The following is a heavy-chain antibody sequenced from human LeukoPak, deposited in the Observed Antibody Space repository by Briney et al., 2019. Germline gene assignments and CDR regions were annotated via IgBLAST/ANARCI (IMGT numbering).Heavy chain of an antibody. CDR3: TRDRGYSGYALYDL. CDR1: GFTFGDYG. CDR2: IRDKSYSGAT. D-gene: IGHD5-12*01. Sequence: PGGSLRLSCTGSGFTFGDYGMSWVRQAPGKGLEWVGFIRDKSYSGATEYAASVKGRFTISRDDSKRLAYLQMNSLKIEDTAVYFCTRDRGYSGYALYDLWGQGTLVTVPS. J-gene: IGHJ4*02. V-gene: IGHV3-49*04.